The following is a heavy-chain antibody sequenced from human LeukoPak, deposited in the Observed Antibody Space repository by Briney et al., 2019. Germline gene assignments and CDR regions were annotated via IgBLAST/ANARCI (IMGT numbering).Heavy chain of an antibody. CDR3: ARDRRPYSSSSGGSFDY. V-gene: IGHV1-18*01. J-gene: IGHJ4*02. D-gene: IGHD6-6*01. CDR1: GYTFTSYG. CDR2: ISAYNGNT. Sequence: ASVKVSCKAPGYTFTSYGISWVRQAPGQGLEWMGWISAYNGNTNYAQKLQGRVTMTTDTSTSTAYMELRSLRSDDTAVYYCARDRRPYSSSSGGSFDYWGQGTLVTVSS.